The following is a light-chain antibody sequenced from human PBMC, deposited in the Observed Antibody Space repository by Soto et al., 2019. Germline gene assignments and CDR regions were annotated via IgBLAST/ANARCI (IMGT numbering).Light chain of an antibody. CDR1: QSIRTY. V-gene: IGKV1-39*01. Sequence: DIQMTQSPSSLSASVGDRVTITCRASQSIRTYLNWYQQKPGKAPKLLINTASSLQSGVPSRFSGSGSGTDFTLTISSLQPVDIAPYYCQQSFSFPSSGGGTNV. CDR3: QQSFSFPS. CDR2: TAS. J-gene: IGKJ4*01.